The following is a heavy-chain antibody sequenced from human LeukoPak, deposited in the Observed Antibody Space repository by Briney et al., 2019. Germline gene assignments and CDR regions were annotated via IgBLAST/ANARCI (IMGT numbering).Heavy chain of an antibody. CDR3: AEGQSYGWYYFDY. J-gene: IGHJ4*02. CDR1: GFTLSSYA. D-gene: IGHD5-18*01. CDR2: ISGSGGST. V-gene: IGHV3-23*01. Sequence: PGGSLRLSCPASGFTLSSYAMSWVRQAPGKGLDWVSAISGSGGSTYYADSVKGRLTISRDNSKNTLYLQMNSLRAEDTAVYYCAEGQSYGWYYFDYWGQGTRVTVSS.